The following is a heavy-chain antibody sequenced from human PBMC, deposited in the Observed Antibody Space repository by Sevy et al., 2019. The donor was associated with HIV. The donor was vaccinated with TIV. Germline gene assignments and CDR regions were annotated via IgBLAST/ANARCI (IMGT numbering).Heavy chain of an antibody. V-gene: IGHV6-1*01. J-gene: IGHJ4*02. CDR3: SRDHDFVLDY. D-gene: IGHD2-21*02. CDR2: TYYRSTWHK. Sequence: ALTCAISGDTVSSDSAAWNWIRQSPARGLEWLGRTYYRSTWHKDYATSLNSRMTINPDTSKNQFSLQLNSVTPEDTAVYYYSRDHDFVLDYWGQGVLVTVSS. CDR1: GDTVSSDSAA.